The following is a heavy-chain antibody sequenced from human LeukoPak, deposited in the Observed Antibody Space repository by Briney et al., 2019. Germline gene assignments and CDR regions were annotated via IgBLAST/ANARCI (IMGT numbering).Heavy chain of an antibody. CDR2: ISHDGSNK. V-gene: IGHV3-30*04. D-gene: IGHD3-10*01. CDR3: AREAGDYYYYYMDV. J-gene: IGHJ6*03. CDR1: GYTFTGYY. Sequence: SCKASGYTFTGYYMHWVRQAPGKGLEWVAVISHDGSNKYYADSVKGRFTISRDNSKNTLYLQMNSLRAEDTAVYYCAREAGDYYYYYMDVWGKGTTVTVSS.